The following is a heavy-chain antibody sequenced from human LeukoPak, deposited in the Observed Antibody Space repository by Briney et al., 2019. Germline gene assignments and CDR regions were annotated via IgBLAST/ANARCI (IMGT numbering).Heavy chain of an antibody. D-gene: IGHD4-17*01. CDR3: ARVNYGDYWRPGSGRFDP. CDR2: IYTSGGT. CDR1: GGSISSGSYY. V-gene: IGHV4-61*09. Sequence: PSETLSLTCTVSGGSISSGSYYWSWIRQPAGKGLEWIGHIYTSGGTNYNPSLKSRVTISVDTSKNQFSLKLSSVTAADTAVYYCARVNYGDYWRPGSGRFDPWGQGTLVTVSS. J-gene: IGHJ5*02.